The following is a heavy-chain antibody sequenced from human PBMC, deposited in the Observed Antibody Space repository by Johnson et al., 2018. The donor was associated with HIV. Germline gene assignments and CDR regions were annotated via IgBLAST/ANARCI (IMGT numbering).Heavy chain of an antibody. D-gene: IGHD3-9*01. CDR2: IGTAGDT. Sequence: VQLVESGGGLVQPGGSLSLSCTASGFTFSSYDMHWVRQATGKGLEWVSAIGTAGDTYYPGSVKGRFTISRENAKNSLYLQMNSLRPEDTAVYYCARDGRDLVTRGSFDIWGQGTVVTVSS. CDR3: ARDGRDLVTRGSFDI. J-gene: IGHJ3*02. CDR1: GFTFSSYD. V-gene: IGHV3-13*01.